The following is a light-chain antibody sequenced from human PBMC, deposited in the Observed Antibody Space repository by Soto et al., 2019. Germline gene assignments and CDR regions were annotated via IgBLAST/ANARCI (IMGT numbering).Light chain of an antibody. CDR3: QQRSNWLLT. CDR2: DAS. V-gene: IGKV3-11*01. J-gene: IGKJ4*01. CDR1: KSVSSY. Sequence: EIVLTQSPATLSLSPGEKATISCRASKSVSSYLAWYQQKPGQAPRLLIYDASNRATGIPARFSGSGSGTDFTLTISSLEPEDFAVYYCQQRSNWLLTFGGGTKVDIK.